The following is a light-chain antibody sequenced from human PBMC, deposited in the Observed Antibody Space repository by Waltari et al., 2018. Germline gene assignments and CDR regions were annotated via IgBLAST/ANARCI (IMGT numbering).Light chain of an antibody. CDR3: NSYAGSSSCV. J-gene: IGLJ3*02. CDR1: SSDVGFYNY. CDR2: DFS. Sequence: QSALTQPASVSGSPGQSITISCTGTSSDVGFYNYVSWYQQHPGQAPQLMIYDFSARPPGVSNRFSGSKSGNTASLAISGLQAEDEADYYCNSYAGSSSCVFGGGTKLTVL. V-gene: IGLV2-14*01.